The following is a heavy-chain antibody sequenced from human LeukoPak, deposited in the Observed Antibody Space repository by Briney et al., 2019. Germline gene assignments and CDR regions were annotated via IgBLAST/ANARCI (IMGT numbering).Heavy chain of an antibody. Sequence: GGSLRLSCAASGFTVSSNYMSWVRQAPGKGLEWVSVIYSGGSTYYADSVKGRFTISRDNSKNTLYLQMNSLRAEDTAVYYCAREAAVAGTSVFGYWGQGTLVTVSS. V-gene: IGHV3-53*01. CDR3: AREAAVAGTSVFGY. CDR1: GFTVSSNY. D-gene: IGHD6-19*01. J-gene: IGHJ4*02. CDR2: IYSGGST.